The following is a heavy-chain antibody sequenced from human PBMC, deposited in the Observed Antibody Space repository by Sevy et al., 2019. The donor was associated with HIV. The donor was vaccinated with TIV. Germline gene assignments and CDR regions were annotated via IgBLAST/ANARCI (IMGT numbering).Heavy chain of an antibody. Sequence: ASVKVSCKASGYIFTDYYIHWVRQAPGQGLEWLAWINPNSGGTTYAQNFQGRVTVTRDTSISTAYMELNNLRSDDTAVYYCASPGGYTSGSLLDNWGQGTLVTVSS. CDR3: ASPGGYTSGSLLDN. J-gene: IGHJ4*02. CDR1: GYIFTDYY. V-gene: IGHV1-2*02. D-gene: IGHD5-18*01. CDR2: INPNSGGT.